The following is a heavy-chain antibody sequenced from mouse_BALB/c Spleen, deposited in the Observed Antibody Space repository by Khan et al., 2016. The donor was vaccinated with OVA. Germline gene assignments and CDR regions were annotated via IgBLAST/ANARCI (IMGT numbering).Heavy chain of an antibody. D-gene: IGHD2-10*01. CDR3: ERPPYYSYTMAY. CDR2: INTYSGEP. Sequence: QIQLVQSGPELKKPGETVKISCKASGYTFRNFGMNWVKQAPGKGLEWMGWINTYSGEPTYSDDLTGLFAFYVKTSASIAFLQNNHLKNENTATYCCERPPYYSYTMAYWGQGTSVTVSS. CDR1: GYTFRNFG. J-gene: IGHJ4*01. V-gene: IGHV9-3-1*01.